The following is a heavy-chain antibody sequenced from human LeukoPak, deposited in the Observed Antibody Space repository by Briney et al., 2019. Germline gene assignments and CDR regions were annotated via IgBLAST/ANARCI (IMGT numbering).Heavy chain of an antibody. D-gene: IGHD3-10*01. CDR1: GFTFTSYG. V-gene: IGHV3-30*03. CDR2: ITYNGYYK. Sequence: GTSLRLSCAASGFTFTSYGMHWVRQAPGKGLEWVALITYNGYYKYYSDSVKGRFTISSDTSKNTLYLQMNSLRAEDTAVYYCARDLSPVVRASPMGYWGQGTLVTVSS. J-gene: IGHJ4*02. CDR3: ARDLSPVVRASPMGY.